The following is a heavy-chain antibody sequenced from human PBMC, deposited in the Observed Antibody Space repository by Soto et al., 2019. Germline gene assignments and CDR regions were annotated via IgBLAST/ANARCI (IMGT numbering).Heavy chain of an antibody. J-gene: IGHJ4*02. CDR1: VFTFSSYA. V-gene: IGHV3-23*01. CDR2: ISVSGGSK. Sequence: GGSLRFSCAASVFTFSSYAMSLVRQAPGKGLECVAAISVSGGSKYYADSVKGRFTISRDNSKNTLYLQMNSLRAEDTAVYYCAKAGSGSYPSNFEYWGQGTMVTVSS. D-gene: IGHD1-26*01. CDR3: AKAGSGSYPSNFEY.